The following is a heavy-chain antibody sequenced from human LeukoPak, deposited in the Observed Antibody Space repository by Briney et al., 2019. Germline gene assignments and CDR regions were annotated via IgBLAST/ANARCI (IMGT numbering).Heavy chain of an antibody. V-gene: IGHV3-30*18. CDR1: GFTFSSDD. CDR2: ISYDGSKQ. D-gene: IGHD3-9*01. J-gene: IGHJ4*02. CDR3: AKDGARYLLTYYFEY. Sequence: GESLRLSCAASGFTFSSDDMHWVRQAPGKGLEWVAAISYDGSKQLYADSVKGRFTISRDNSKNTLNLQMNSLRDEDTAVYYCAKDGARYLLTYYFEYWGQGTLVTVSS.